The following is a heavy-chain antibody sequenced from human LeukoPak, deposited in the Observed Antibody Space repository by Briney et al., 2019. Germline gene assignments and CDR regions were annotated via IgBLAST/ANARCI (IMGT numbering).Heavy chain of an antibody. V-gene: IGHV4-38-2*02. CDR2: IHHSGSS. CDR1: AYSISSGYY. D-gene: IGHD1-26*01. Sequence: PSETLSLTCTVSAYSISSGYYWGWIRQPPGRRLEWIGSIHHSGSSSYNKSLKSRVTISMDTSKNQVSLKLTSMTAADTAVYYCGMFAVIVGGALDIWGQGTVVTVSS. J-gene: IGHJ3*02. CDR3: GMFAVIVGGALDI.